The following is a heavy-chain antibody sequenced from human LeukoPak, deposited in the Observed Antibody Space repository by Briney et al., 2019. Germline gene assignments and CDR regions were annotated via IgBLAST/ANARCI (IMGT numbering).Heavy chain of an antibody. D-gene: IGHD2-15*01. CDR1: GYTFTSYY. Sequence: GASVKVSCKASGYTFTSYYMHWVRQAPGQGLEWMGIINPSGGSTSYAQKFQGRVTMTRDTSTSTVYMELSSLRSEDTAVYYCARALPYCSGGSCYYRETNGYYFDYWGQGTLVTVSS. J-gene: IGHJ4*02. V-gene: IGHV1-46*01. CDR2: INPSGGST. CDR3: ARALPYCSGGSCYYRETNGYYFDY.